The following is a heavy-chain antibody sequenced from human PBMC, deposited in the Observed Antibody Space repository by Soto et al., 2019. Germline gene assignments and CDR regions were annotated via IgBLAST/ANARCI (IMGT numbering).Heavy chain of an antibody. CDR1: GYTFTSYG. D-gene: IGHD1-1*01. CDR3: ARVTTGTTFYYYSGMDV. V-gene: IGHV1-18*01. CDR2: ISAYNGNT. J-gene: IGHJ6*02. Sequence: QVQLVQSGAEVKKPGASVKVSCKASGYTFTSYGISWVRQAPGQGLEWMGWISAYNGNTNYAQKLQGRVTMTTDTSTSTAYMELTSLRSDDTAVYYCARVTTGTTFYYYSGMDVWGQGTTVTVSS.